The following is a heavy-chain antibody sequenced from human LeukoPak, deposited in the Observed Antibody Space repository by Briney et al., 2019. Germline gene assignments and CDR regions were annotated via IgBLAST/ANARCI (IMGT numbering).Heavy chain of an antibody. D-gene: IGHD2-15*01. CDR3: ATNVEARGGY. Sequence: SETLSLTCTVSGGSISSYYWSWIRQPPGKGLEWIGYIYYSGSTNYNPSLKSRVTISVDTSKNQFSLKLSSVTAADTAVYYCATNVEARGGYWGQGTLVTVSS. CDR2: IYYSGST. CDR1: GGSISSYY. V-gene: IGHV4-59*08. J-gene: IGHJ4*02.